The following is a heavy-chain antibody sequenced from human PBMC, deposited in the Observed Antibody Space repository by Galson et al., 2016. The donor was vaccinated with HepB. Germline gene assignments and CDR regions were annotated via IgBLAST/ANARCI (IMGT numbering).Heavy chain of an antibody. Sequence: SETLSLTCTVSGDSVDSSFYWGWVRQPPGKGLEWIGSIYYTGNTYYNPSLKSRVTISIDTSNNQFSLNLKYVSVADTAVYYCARPRGGYSSDWFWGYFDYWGQGALVTVSA. CDR2: IYYTGNT. J-gene: IGHJ4*02. V-gene: IGHV4-39*01. CDR3: ARPRGGYSSDWFWGYFDY. CDR1: GDSVDSSFY. D-gene: IGHD6-19*01.